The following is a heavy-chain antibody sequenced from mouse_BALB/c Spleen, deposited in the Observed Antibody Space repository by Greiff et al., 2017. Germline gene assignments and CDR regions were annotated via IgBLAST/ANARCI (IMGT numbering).Heavy chain of an antibody. D-gene: IGHD2-1*01. CDR1: GYTFTSYW. V-gene: IGHV1-7*01. CDR2: INPSTGYT. CDR3: ARLGSDGNYVKWYFDV. J-gene: IGHJ1*01. Sequence: QVQLQQSGADLAKPGASVKMSCKASGYTFTSYWMHWVKQRPGQGLEWIGYINPSTGYTEYNQKFKDKATLTADKSSSTAYMQLSSLTSEDSAVYYCARLGSDGNYVKWYFDVWGAGTTVTVSS.